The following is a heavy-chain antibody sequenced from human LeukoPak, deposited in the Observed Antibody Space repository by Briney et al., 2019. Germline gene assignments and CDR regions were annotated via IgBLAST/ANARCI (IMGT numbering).Heavy chain of an antibody. J-gene: IGHJ3*02. D-gene: IGHD5-18*01. CDR3: AKDGGYSYGYYAFDI. CDR1: GFTFSSYG. CDR2: IRYDGSNK. V-gene: IGHV3-30*02. Sequence: PGGSPRLSCAASGFTFSSYGMHWVRQAPGKGLEWVAFIRYDGSNKYYADSVKGRFTISRDNSKNTLYLQMNSLRAEDTAVYYCAKDGGYSYGYYAFDIWGQGTMVTVSS.